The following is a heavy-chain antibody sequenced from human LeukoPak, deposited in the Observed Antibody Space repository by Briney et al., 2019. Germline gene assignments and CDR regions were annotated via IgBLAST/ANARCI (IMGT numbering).Heavy chain of an antibody. D-gene: IGHD5-18*01. J-gene: IGHJ3*02. CDR1: GGSISSYY. CDR3: ARPLYGYDAFDI. V-gene: IGHV4-59*08. CDR2: ISYSGTT. Sequence: PSETLSLTCTVSGGSISSYYWSWIRQPPGKGLEWIGYISYSGTTNYNPSLKSRVTISIDTSKNQFSLKLSSVTAADTAVYYCARPLYGYDAFDIWGQGTMVTVSS.